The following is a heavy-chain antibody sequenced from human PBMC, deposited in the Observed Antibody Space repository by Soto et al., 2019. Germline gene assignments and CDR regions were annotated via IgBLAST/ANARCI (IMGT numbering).Heavy chain of an antibody. CDR1: GYRFTNYW. J-gene: IGHJ4*02. D-gene: IGHD5-12*01. Sequence: PGESLKISGKGSGYRFTNYWIGWVRQMPGKGLEWMGIIYPGDSDTRYSPSFQGQVTISADKSISTAYLQWSSLKASDTAIYYCTRDSGYDSRTIFDYWGQGTLVTVSS. CDR3: TRDSGYDSRTIFDY. CDR2: IYPGDSDT. V-gene: IGHV5-51*01.